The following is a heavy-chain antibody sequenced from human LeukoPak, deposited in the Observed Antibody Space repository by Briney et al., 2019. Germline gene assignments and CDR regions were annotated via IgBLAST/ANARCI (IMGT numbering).Heavy chain of an antibody. J-gene: IGHJ5*02. CDR1: GYTFTSYD. D-gene: IGHD2-2*01. Sequence: ASVKVSCKASGYTFTSYDINWVRQATGQGLEWMGWMNPNSGNTGYAQKFQGRVTMTRNTSISTAYMELSSLGSEDTAVYYCARGGRPARYCSSTSCLNWFDPWGQGTLVTVSS. CDR3: ARGGRPARYCSSTSCLNWFDP. CDR2: MNPNSGNT. V-gene: IGHV1-8*01.